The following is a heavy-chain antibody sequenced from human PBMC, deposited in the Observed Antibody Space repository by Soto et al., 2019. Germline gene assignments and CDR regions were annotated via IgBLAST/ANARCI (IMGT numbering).Heavy chain of an antibody. CDR1: GFTFSSYA. Sequence: GGSLRLSCAASGFTFSSYAMSWVRQAPGKGLEWVSAISGSGGSTYYAYSVKGLFTISRDNSKNTLYLQMNSLRAEDTDVYYCAKDRYYYGSGSYYFDYWGQGTLVTVSS. V-gene: IGHV3-23*01. D-gene: IGHD3-10*01. CDR3: AKDRYYYGSGSYYFDY. J-gene: IGHJ4*02. CDR2: ISGSGGST.